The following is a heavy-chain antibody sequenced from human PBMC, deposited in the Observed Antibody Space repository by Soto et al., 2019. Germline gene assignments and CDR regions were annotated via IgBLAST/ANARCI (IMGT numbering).Heavy chain of an antibody. J-gene: IGHJ3*02. D-gene: IGHD2-8*02. CDR3: AKATATGGGAFDI. Sequence: GESLKISCAASGFSCSSYDMSWVRQAPGKGLEWVSTILVGGSTHYEDSVKGRFTISRDRSKNTVYLQMNSLTAGDTAMYYCAKATATGGGAFDICGQGTMVTVSS. CDR2: ILVGGST. CDR1: GFSCSSYD. V-gene: IGHV3-23*01.